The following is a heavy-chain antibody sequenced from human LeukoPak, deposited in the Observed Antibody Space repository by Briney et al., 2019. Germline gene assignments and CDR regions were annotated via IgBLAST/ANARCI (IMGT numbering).Heavy chain of an antibody. CDR3: ARQRPMIVVDTFDY. CDR1: GGSISSSSYY. D-gene: IGHD3-22*01. Sequence: SETLSLTCTVSGGSISSSSYYWGWIRQPPGKGLEWIGSIYYSGSTYYNPSLKSRVTISVDTSKNQFSLKLSSVTAADTAVYYCARQRPMIVVDTFDYWGQGTLVTVSS. V-gene: IGHV4-39*01. J-gene: IGHJ4*02. CDR2: IYYSGST.